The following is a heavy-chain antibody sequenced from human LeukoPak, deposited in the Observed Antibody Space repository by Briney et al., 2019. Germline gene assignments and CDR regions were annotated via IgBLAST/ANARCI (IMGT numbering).Heavy chain of an antibody. CDR3: ARVGHIVSAGTYDW. J-gene: IGHJ4*02. CDR2: ISYSGSP. V-gene: IGHV4-59*08. CDR1: GASISSYY. Sequence: SETLSLTCTVSGASISSYYWSWIRQPPGKGLEWIGYISYSGSPNYNPSLKSRVTISADTSKNQFSLNLSSVTAADTAVYYCARVGHIVSAGTYDWWGQGTLVTVSS. D-gene: IGHD6-13*01.